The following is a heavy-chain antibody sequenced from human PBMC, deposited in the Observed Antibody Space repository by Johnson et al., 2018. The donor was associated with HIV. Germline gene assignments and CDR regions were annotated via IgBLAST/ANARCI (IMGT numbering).Heavy chain of an antibody. V-gene: IGHV3-23*01. CDR3: TTVTTPRGSYGYDAFEN. CDR1: GFTFSSYA. J-gene: IGHJ3*02. CDR2: ISGSGGST. Sequence: VQLMESGGGLVQPGGSLRLSCAASGFTFSSYAMSWVRQAPGKGLEWVSAISGSGGSTYYADSVKGRFTISRDNSKNTLYLQMNSLKTEDTAVYYCTTVTTPRGSYGYDAFENWGQGTMVTVSS. D-gene: IGHD1-26*01.